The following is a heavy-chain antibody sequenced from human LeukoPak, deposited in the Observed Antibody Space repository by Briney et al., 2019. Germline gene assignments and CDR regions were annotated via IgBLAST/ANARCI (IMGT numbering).Heavy chain of an antibody. Sequence: GASVKVSCKVSGYTLTELSMHWVRQAPGKGLKWMGGFDPEDGETIYAQKFQGRVTMTEDTSTDTAYMELSSLRSEDTAVYYCARDGWPFNYDVLPGYVNWFDPWGQGTLVTVSS. CDR1: GYTLTELS. CDR3: ARDGWPFNYDVLPGYVNWFDP. CDR2: FDPEDGET. J-gene: IGHJ5*02. D-gene: IGHD3-9*01. V-gene: IGHV1-24*01.